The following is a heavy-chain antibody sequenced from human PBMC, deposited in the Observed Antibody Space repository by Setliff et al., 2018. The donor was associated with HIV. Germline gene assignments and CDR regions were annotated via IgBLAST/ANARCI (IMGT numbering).Heavy chain of an antibody. V-gene: IGHV3-48*01. CDR3: ARDDYDISTGYYPD. D-gene: IGHD3-9*01. CDR2: ISSGSGTI. CDR1: GFTFSNYS. J-gene: IGHJ4*02. Sequence: GGSLRLSCAATGFTFSNYSMHWVRQAPAKGLEWVSSISSGSGTIYYADSVKDRFTISRDNAKNSLYLQMNSLRAEDTAVYYCARDDYDISTGYYPDWGQGTLVTVSS.